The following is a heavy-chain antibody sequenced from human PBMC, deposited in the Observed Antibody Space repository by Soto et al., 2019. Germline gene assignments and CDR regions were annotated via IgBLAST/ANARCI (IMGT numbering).Heavy chain of an antibody. CDR1: GVSFNNNG. CDR2: VSPPFRTS. Sequence: QVQLVQSGAEVKKPGSSVKVSCKTSGVSFNNNGIGWVRQAPGHGLEWMGGVSPPFRTSNYARKFQGRISITADASTGTVNMELSSLTSEDKAQYYCATVLYYGSGSYSPYGMDVWGQGTTVTVSS. CDR3: ATVLYYGSGSYSPYGMDV. J-gene: IGHJ6*02. D-gene: IGHD3-10*01. V-gene: IGHV1-69*01.